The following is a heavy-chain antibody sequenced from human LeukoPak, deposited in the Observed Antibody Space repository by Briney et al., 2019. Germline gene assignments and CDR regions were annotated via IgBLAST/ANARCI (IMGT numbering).Heavy chain of an antibody. J-gene: IGHJ6*02. CDR1: GFTFSSYA. CDR3: AKSGGLSGSGRLGMDV. D-gene: IGHD3-10*01. Sequence: PPGGSLRLSCAASGFTFSSYAMSWVRQAPGKGLEWVSAISGSGGSTYYADSVKGRFTISRDNSINTLYLQMSSLRAEDAAVYYCAKSGGLSGSGRLGMDVWGQGTTVTVAS. CDR2: ISGSGGST. V-gene: IGHV3-23*01.